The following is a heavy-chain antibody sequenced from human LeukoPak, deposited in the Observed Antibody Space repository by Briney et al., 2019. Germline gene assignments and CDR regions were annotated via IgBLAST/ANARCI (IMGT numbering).Heavy chain of an antibody. CDR3: ARDLFITTNREYYYYMDV. J-gene: IGHJ6*03. Sequence: GGSLRLSCAASGFTFSSYTMHWVRQAPGKGLEYVSAISSSGGSTYYANSVKGRFTISRGNSKNTLYLQMGSLRAEDMAVYYCARDLFITTNREYYYYMDVWGKGTTVTVSS. D-gene: IGHD3-22*01. CDR1: GFTFSSYT. V-gene: IGHV3-64*01. CDR2: ISSSGGST.